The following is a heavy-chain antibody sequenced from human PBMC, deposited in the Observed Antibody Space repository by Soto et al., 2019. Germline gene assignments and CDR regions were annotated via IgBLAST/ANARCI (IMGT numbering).Heavy chain of an antibody. D-gene: IGHD4-17*01. CDR1: GGSFSGYY. Sequence: TLSLTCAVYGGSFSGYYWSWIRQPPGKGLEWIGEINHSGSTNYNPSLKSRVTISVDTSKNQFSLKLSSVTAADTAVYYCAREKVAHDYGEHIDYWGQGTLVTVSS. CDR2: INHSGST. V-gene: IGHV4-34*01. CDR3: AREKVAHDYGEHIDY. J-gene: IGHJ4*02.